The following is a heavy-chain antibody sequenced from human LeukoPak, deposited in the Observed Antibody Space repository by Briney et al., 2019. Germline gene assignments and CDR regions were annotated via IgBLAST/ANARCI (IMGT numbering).Heavy chain of an antibody. J-gene: IGHJ4*02. CDR1: GFTFSSYS. D-gene: IGHD6-19*01. V-gene: IGHV3-21*04. CDR3: ARDGYSSAWHHRNLDY. CDR2: ISSSSSYI. Sequence: PGGSLRLSCAASGFTFSSYSMNWVRQAPGKGLEWVSSISSSSSYIYYADSVKGRFTISRDNAKNSLYLQMNSLRAEDTAVYYCARDGYSSAWHHRNLDYWGQGTLVTVSS.